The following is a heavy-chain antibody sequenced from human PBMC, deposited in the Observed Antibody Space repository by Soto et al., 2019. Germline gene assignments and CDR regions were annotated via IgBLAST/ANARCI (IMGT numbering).Heavy chain of an antibody. CDR2: RNPNSGNT. D-gene: IGHD3-3*01. CDR1: GYTFTSYD. V-gene: IGHV1-8*01. J-gene: IGHJ5*02. Sequence: QVQLVQSGAEVTKPGASVKVSCKASGYTFTSYDINWVRQATGQGLEWMGWRNPNSGNTGYAQKFQGRVTMTRNTSISTAYMELCSLRSEDTAVYYCARGLEWSRSLDPWGQGTLVTVSS. CDR3: ARGLEWSRSLDP.